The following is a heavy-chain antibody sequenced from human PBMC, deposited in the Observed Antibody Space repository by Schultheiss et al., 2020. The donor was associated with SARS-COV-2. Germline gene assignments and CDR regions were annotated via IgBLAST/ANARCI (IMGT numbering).Heavy chain of an antibody. CDR1: GGSISSSSYY. J-gene: IGHJ4*02. CDR3: ARAPSRYGDYLCDY. V-gene: IGHV4-61*05. D-gene: IGHD4-17*01. CDR2: IYYSGST. Sequence: SETLSLTCTVSGGSISSSSYYWGWIRQPPGKGLEWIGYIYYSGSTNYNPSLKSRVTVSVDTSKNQFSLKLTSVTAADTAVYYCARAPSRYGDYLCDYWGQGTLVTVSS.